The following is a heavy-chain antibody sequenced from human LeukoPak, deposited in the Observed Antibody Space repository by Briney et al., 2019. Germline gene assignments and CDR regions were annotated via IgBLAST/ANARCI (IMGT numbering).Heavy chain of an antibody. J-gene: IGHJ4*02. V-gene: IGHV1-2*02. Sequence: ASVKVSCKASGYTFTGYYMHWVRQAPGQGLEWMGWINPNSGGTNYAQKFQGRVTMTRDTSISTAYMELSRLRSDDTAVYYCVRSVEMATPIDYWGQGTLVTVSS. D-gene: IGHD5-24*01. CDR1: GYTFTGYY. CDR2: INPNSGGT. CDR3: VRSVEMATPIDY.